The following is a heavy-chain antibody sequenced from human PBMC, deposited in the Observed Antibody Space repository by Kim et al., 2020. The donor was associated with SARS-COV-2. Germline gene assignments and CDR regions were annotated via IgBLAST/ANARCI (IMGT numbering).Heavy chain of an antibody. D-gene: IGHD6-13*01. Sequence: SETLSLTCTVSGGSISSGGYYWSWIRQHPGKGLEWIGYIYYSGSTYYNPSLKSRVTISVDTSKNQFSLKLSSVTAADTAVYYCARDRIAAAGLFHYFDYWGQGTLVTVSS. J-gene: IGHJ4*02. CDR2: IYYSGST. CDR1: GGSISSGGYY. CDR3: ARDRIAAAGLFHYFDY. V-gene: IGHV4-31*03.